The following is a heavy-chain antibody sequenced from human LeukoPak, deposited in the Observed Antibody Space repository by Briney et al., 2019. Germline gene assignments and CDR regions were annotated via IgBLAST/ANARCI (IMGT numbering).Heavy chain of an antibody. CDR1: GGSFSGYY. Sequence: SETLSLTCAVYGGSFSGYYWSWIRQPPGKGLEWIGEINHSGSTNYNPSLKSRVTISVDTSKNQFSLKLSSVTAADTAVYYCARRLRPPLTYYDFWSGYYDYWGQGTPVTVSS. CDR2: INHSGST. J-gene: IGHJ4*02. V-gene: IGHV4-34*01. CDR3: ARRLRPPLTYYDFWSGYYDY. D-gene: IGHD3-3*01.